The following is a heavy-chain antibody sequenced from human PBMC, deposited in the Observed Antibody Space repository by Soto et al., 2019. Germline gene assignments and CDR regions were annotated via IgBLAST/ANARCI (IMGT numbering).Heavy chain of an antibody. D-gene: IGHD6-13*01. CDR3: ARDPIAAAGTAYYDYGMDV. J-gene: IGHJ6*02. Sequence: EVQLVESGGGLVKPGGSLRLSCAASGFTFSSYSMNWVRQAPGKGLEWVSSISSSSSYIYYADSVKGRFTISRDNAKNSLYLQMNSLRAEDTAVYYCARDPIAAAGTAYYDYGMDVWGQGTTVTVSS. CDR2: ISSSSSYI. V-gene: IGHV3-21*01. CDR1: GFTFSSYS.